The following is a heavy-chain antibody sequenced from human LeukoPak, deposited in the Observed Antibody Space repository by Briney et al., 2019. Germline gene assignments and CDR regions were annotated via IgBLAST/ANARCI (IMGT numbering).Heavy chain of an antibody. CDR1: GFTFSSYA. D-gene: IGHD6-19*01. CDR3: AKDPRSIYSSGWYYFDY. J-gene: IGHJ4*02. Sequence: PGGSLRLSCAASGFTFSSYAMSWVRQAPGKGLEWVSAISGSGGSTYYADSVKGRFTISRDNSKNTLYLQMNSLRAEDTAVYYCAKDPRSIYSSGWYYFDYWGQGTLVTVSS. V-gene: IGHV3-23*01. CDR2: ISGSGGST.